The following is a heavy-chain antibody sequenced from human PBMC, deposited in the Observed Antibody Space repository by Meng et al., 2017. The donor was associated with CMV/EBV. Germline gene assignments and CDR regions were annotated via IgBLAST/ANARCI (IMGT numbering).Heavy chain of an antibody. V-gene: IGHV1-18*01. J-gene: IGHJ4*02. D-gene: IGHD3-22*01. Sequence: QVQLVQSGPEGKKPGASVKVSCKASGYTFNTFGISWVRQAPGQGLEWMGWISGYNGVTNYAPKMQGKVTMTTDPSTSTAYLELRSLRSDDTAVYFCARDASFYYDSTGHHSAYWGQGTLVTVSS. CDR1: GYTFNTFG. CDR2: ISGYNGVT. CDR3: ARDASFYYDSTGHHSAY.